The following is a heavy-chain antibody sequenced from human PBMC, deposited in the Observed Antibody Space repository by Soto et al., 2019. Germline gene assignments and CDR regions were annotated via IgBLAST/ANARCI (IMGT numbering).Heavy chain of an antibody. CDR3: ASFPHKLSLLRYFDWPHY. J-gene: IGHJ4*02. Sequence: PGGSLRLSCAASGFTFSSYWMHWVRQAPGKGLVWVSRINSDGSSTSYADSVKGRFTISRDNAKNTLYLQMNSLRAEDTAVYYCASFPHKLSLLRYFDWPHYWGQGTLVTVSS. V-gene: IGHV3-74*01. CDR1: GFTFSSYW. CDR2: INSDGSST. D-gene: IGHD3-9*01.